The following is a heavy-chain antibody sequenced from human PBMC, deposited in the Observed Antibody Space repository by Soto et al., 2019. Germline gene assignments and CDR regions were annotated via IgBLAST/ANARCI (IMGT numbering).Heavy chain of an antibody. CDR1: GFTFSSYG. J-gene: IGHJ6*03. Sequence: GGSLRLSCAASGFTFSSYGMHWVRQAPGKGLEWVAVISYDGSNKYYADSVKGRFTISRDNSKNTLYLQMNSLRAEDTAVYYCAKDGSTGDFWSGPYYYYYMDVWGKGTTVTVSS. CDR3: AKDGSTGDFWSGPYYYYYMDV. D-gene: IGHD3-3*01. V-gene: IGHV3-30*18. CDR2: ISYDGSNK.